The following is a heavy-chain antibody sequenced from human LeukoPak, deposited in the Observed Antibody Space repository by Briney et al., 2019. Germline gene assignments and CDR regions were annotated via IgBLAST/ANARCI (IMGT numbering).Heavy chain of an antibody. J-gene: IGHJ4*02. CDR3: ARAVRRSGYYKDYYLDY. Sequence: GGSLRLSCAASGFTFSSYWMHWVRQAPGKGLVWVSRINSDGSSTNYADSVKGRFTISRDNAKNTLYLQMNSLRVEDTAVYYCARAVRRSGYYKDYYLDYWGQGTLVTVSS. V-gene: IGHV3-74*01. D-gene: IGHD3-22*01. CDR2: INSDGSST. CDR1: GFTFSSYW.